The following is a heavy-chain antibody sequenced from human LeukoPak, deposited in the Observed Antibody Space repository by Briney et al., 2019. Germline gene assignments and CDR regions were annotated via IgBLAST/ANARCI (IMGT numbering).Heavy chain of an antibody. D-gene: IGHD3-3*01. Sequence: GGSLRLSCAASGFTFSSYAMHWVRQAPGKGLEWVAVISYDGSNKYYADSVKGRFTISRDNSKNTLYLQMNSLRAEDTAVYYCARQNDFWSGPRDDAFDIWGQGTTITVSS. V-gene: IGHV3-30-3*01. J-gene: IGHJ3*02. CDR3: ARQNDFWSGPRDDAFDI. CDR1: GFTFSSYA. CDR2: ISYDGSNK.